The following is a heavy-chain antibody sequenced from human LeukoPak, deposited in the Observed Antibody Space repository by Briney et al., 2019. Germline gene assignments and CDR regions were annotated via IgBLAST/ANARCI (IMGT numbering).Heavy chain of an antibody. V-gene: IGHV1-46*01. J-gene: IGHJ4*02. CDR3: ARDQEGFDY. CDR2: IYPRDGST. CDR1: GYTFTNNY. Sequence: ASVKVSCKASGYTFTNNYLHWVRQAPGQGLEWMGMIYPRDGSTSYAQNFQGRVTVTRDTSTTTVHMELRGLRSEDTAAYYCARDQEGFDYWGQGTVVTVSS.